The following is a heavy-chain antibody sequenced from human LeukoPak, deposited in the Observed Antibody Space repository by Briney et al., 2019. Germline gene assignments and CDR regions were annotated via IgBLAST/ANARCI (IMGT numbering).Heavy chain of an antibody. CDR2: INHSGST. Sequence: SGTLSLTCAVYGGSFSGYYWSWIRQPPGKGLEWIGEINHSGSTNYNPSLKSRVTISVDTSKNQFSLKLCSVTAADTAVYYCARGRIQLWLLTWGQGTLVTVSS. D-gene: IGHD5-18*01. CDR1: GGSFSGYY. V-gene: IGHV4-34*01. CDR3: ARGRIQLWLLT. J-gene: IGHJ5*02.